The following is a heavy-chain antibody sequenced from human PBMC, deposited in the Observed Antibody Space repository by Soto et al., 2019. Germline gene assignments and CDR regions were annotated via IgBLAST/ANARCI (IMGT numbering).Heavy chain of an antibody. V-gene: IGHV1-18*04. CDR3: ATETGYIDNNPSVAWLDT. D-gene: IGHD5-18*01. CDR1: CFTSTNYG. CDR2: ISVYSGKT. J-gene: IGHJ5*02. Sequence: ASVXVCFKSSCFTSTNYGITFFLQAPGQGLEWMGWISVYSGKTNYAQSFQVRLTMTTDTSTSTAYMELANLRSDETAVYYCATETGYIDNNPSVAWLDTWGQGTLV.